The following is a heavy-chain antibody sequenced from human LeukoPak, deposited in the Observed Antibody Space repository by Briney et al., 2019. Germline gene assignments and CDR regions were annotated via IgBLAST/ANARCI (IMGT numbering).Heavy chain of an antibody. CDR3: AKDLGYGSGENWFDP. CDR2: INHDGSSA. Sequence: PGGSLRLSCATSGFTFTTFWMHWVRQAPGKGLVWVARINHDGSSANYVDSVKGRFTISRDNAKNSLYLQMNSLRAEDTAVYYCAKDLGYGSGENWFDPWGQGTLVTVSS. D-gene: IGHD3-10*01. J-gene: IGHJ5*02. V-gene: IGHV3-74*01. CDR1: GFTFTTFW.